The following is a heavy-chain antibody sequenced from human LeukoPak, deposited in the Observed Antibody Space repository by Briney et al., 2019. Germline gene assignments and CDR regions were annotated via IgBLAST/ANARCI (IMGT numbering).Heavy chain of an antibody. CDR2: IYSGGST. CDR3: ARYTHSSGFDY. Sequence: GGSLRLSCAASGLIVSSNYMSWVRQAPGKGLEWVSVIYSGGSTYYADSVKGRFAISRDNSKNTLYLQMNSLRAEDTAVYYCARYTHSSGFDYWGQGTLVTVSS. CDR1: GLIVSSNY. V-gene: IGHV3-53*01. J-gene: IGHJ4*02. D-gene: IGHD6-19*01.